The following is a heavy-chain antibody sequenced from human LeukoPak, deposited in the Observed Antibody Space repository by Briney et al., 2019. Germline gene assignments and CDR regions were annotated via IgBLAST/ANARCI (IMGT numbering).Heavy chain of an antibody. J-gene: IGHJ4*02. CDR3: ARNEFSLIAVAGPSFDY. V-gene: IGHV1-8*03. CDR2: MNPNSGNT. CDR1: GYTFTSYD. Sequence: ASVKVSCKASGYTFTSYDINWVRQATGQGLEWMGWMNPNSGNTGYAQKFQGRVTITRNTSISTAYMELSSLRSDDTAVYYCARNEFSLIAVAGPSFDYWGQGTLVTVSS. D-gene: IGHD6-19*01.